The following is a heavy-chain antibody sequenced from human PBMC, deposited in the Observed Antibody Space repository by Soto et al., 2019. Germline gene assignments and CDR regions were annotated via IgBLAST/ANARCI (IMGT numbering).Heavy chain of an antibody. V-gene: IGHV5-10-1*01. CDR2: IDPSDSYT. J-gene: IGHJ6*02. CDR3: ARLPGYSSSWYGYYYYYYGMDV. CDR1: GYSFTSYW. Sequence: GESLKISCQGSGYSFTSYWISWVRQMPGKGLEWMGRIDPSDSYTNYSPSFQDHVTISADKSISTAYLQWSSLKASDTAMYYCARLPGYSSSWYGYYYYYYGMDVWCQGTTVTV. D-gene: IGHD6-13*01.